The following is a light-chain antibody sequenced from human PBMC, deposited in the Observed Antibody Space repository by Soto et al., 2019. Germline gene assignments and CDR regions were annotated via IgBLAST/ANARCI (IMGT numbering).Light chain of an antibody. J-gene: IGKJ5*01. CDR1: QSVSSY. Sequence: ENVLTQSPATLSLSPGDRATLSCRASQSVSSYLAWYQEKPGQAPRLLIYDASNRATGIPARFSGSGSGTDFTLTISGLEPEDFAVYYCQQRNNWPSITFGQGTRLEIK. CDR2: DAS. V-gene: IGKV3-11*01. CDR3: QQRNNWPSIT.